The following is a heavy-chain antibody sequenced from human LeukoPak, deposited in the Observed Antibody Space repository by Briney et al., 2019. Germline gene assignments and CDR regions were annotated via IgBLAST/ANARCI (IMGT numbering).Heavy chain of an antibody. V-gene: IGHV4-34*01. CDR3: ARGVPAASAFDI. D-gene: IGHD2-2*01. Sequence: PSETLSLTCAVYGGSFSGYYWSWIRQPPGKGREWIGEINHSGSTNYNPSLKSRVTISVDTSKNQFSLKLSSVTAADTAVYYCARGVPAASAFDIWGQGTMVTVSS. CDR1: GGSFSGYY. CDR2: INHSGST. J-gene: IGHJ3*02.